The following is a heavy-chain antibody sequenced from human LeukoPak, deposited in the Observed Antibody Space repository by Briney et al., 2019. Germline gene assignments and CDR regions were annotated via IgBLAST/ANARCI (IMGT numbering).Heavy chain of an antibody. D-gene: IGHD2-15*01. J-gene: IGHJ4*02. CDR1: GFTFSSYS. CDR3: AKDRMVDGVVAATTIDY. V-gene: IGHV3-23*01. Sequence: GGSLRLSCAASGFTFSSYSMNWVRQAPGKGLEWVSAISGSGGSTYYADSVKGRFTISRDNSKNTLYLQMNSLRAEDTAVYYCAKDRMVDGVVAATTIDYWGQGTLVTVSS. CDR2: ISGSGGST.